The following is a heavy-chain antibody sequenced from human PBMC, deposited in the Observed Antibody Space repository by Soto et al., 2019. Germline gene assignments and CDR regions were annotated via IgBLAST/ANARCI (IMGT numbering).Heavy chain of an antibody. Sequence: EVQLGESGGGLVQPGGSLKLSCAAAGFSFSDSAIHWVRQASGKGLEWVGRTRSKAHSYATAFAASVKGRFTISRDDSKNTVYLQMNSLKTEETAVYYCTRHTVDYWGQGTLVTVSS. D-gene: IGHD4-4*01. V-gene: IGHV3-73*02. J-gene: IGHJ4*02. CDR2: TRSKAHSYAT. CDR1: GFSFSDSA. CDR3: TRHTVDY.